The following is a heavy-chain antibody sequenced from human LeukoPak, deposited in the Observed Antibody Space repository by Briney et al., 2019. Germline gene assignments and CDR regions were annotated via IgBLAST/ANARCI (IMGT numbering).Heavy chain of an antibody. D-gene: IGHD6-19*01. Sequence: GASVKVSCKTSGYTFTSYDINWVRQATGQGLEWMGWMNPNSGNTGYALKFQGRVTMTRNTSINTAYMELSSLRSEDTAVYYCARGPGYSSGWSTGMPKGWFDPWGQGTLVTVSS. CDR1: GYTFTSYD. CDR2: MNPNSGNT. CDR3: ARGPGYSSGWSTGMPKGWFDP. J-gene: IGHJ5*02. V-gene: IGHV1-8*01.